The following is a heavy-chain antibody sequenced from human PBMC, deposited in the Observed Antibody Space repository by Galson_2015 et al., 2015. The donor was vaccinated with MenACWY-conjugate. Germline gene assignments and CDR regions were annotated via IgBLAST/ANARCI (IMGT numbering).Heavy chain of an antibody. CDR2: IYYSGST. D-gene: IGHD1-26*01. V-gene: IGHV4-39*01. CDR3: ARIGRVGAISRKPGGDH. Sequence: SEPLSLTCPVSGASISSSNYYWGWLRQPPGKGLEWIGSIYYSGSTYYNSSLESRVTISVDTSKNQFSLKLSSVTAADTAVYYCARIGRVGAISRKPGGDHWGQGTLVTVSS. J-gene: IGHJ4*02. CDR1: GASISSSNYY.